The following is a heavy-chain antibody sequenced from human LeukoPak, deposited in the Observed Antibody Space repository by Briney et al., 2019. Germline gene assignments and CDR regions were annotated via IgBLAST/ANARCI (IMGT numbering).Heavy chain of an antibody. CDR1: GGTFSSYA. J-gene: IGHJ6*03. CDR3: ARDQSGSYYTRYYYYMDV. V-gene: IGHV1-69*01. Sequence: ASVKVSCKASGGTFSSYAISWVRQAPGQGLEWMGGIIPIFGTANYAQKFQGRVTITADESTSTAYMELSSLRSEDTAVYYCARDQSGSYYTRYYYYMDVWGKGTTVTISS. CDR2: IIPIFGTA. D-gene: IGHD1-26*01.